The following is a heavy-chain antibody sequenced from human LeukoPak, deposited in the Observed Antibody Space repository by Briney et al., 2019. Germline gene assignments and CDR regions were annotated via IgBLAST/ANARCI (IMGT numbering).Heavy chain of an antibody. Sequence: PGGSLRLSCAASGFTFDDYGMSWVRQAPGKGLEWVSAISGSGGSTYYADSVKGRFTISRDNSKNTLYLQMNSLRAEDTAVYYCAARITMIVIDWGQGTLVTVSS. CDR1: GFTFDDYG. V-gene: IGHV3-23*01. D-gene: IGHD3-22*01. J-gene: IGHJ4*02. CDR3: AARITMIVID. CDR2: ISGSGGST.